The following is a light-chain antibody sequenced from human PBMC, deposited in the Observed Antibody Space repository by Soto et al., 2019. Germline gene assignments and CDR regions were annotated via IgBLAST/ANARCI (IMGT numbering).Light chain of an antibody. CDR2: DVT. V-gene: IGLV2-11*01. J-gene: IGLJ2*01. CDR3: CSYAGSYTLL. CDR1: GSDVGGYNY. Sequence: QSALTQPRSMSGSPGQSVTISCSGTGSDVGGYNYVSWYQHYPGKAPKLLIYDVTTRPSGVPDRFSGSKSGNTASLTISGVQADDEADYYCCSYAGSYTLLFGGGTKLTVL.